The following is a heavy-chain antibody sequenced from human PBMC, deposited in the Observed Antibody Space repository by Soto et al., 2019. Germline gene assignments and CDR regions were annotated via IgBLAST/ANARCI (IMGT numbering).Heavy chain of an antibody. D-gene: IGHD2-15*01. CDR2: IIPIFGTA. CDR1: GGTFSSYA. V-gene: IGHV1-69*05. J-gene: IGHJ4*02. CDR3: AREREDTYYFDY. Sequence: SVKVSCKASGGTFSSYAISWVRQAPGQGLEWMGGIIPIFGTANYAQKFQGRFTISRDNSKNTLYLQMNSLRAEDTAVYYCAREREDTYYFDYWGQGTLVTV.